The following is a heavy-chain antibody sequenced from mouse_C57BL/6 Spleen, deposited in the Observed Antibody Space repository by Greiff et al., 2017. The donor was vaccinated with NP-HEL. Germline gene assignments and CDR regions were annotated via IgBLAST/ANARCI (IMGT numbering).Heavy chain of an antibody. J-gene: IGHJ4*01. CDR2: INPNNGGT. D-gene: IGHD3-1*01. V-gene: IGHV1-26*01. Sequence: EVQLQQSGPELVKPGASVKISCKASGYTFTDYYMNWVKQSHGKSLEWIGDINPNNGGTSYNQKFKGKATLTVDKSSSTAYMELRSLTSEDSAVYYCARLGGYAMDYWGQGTSFTVSS. CDR3: ARLGGYAMDY. CDR1: GYTFTDYY.